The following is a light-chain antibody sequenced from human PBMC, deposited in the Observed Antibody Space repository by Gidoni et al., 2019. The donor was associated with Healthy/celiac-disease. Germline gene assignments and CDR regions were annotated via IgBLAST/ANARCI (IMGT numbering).Light chain of an antibody. CDR1: QSVSRSY. Sequence: EIVLPQSPGTLSLSPGDRATLSCRASQSVSRSYLAWYQQKPGQAPRLLIYGASSRATGIPDRFSGSGSGTDFTLTISRLEPEDFAVYYCQQYGSSPWTFGQGTKVEIK. J-gene: IGKJ1*01. CDR3: QQYGSSPWT. CDR2: GAS. V-gene: IGKV3-20*01.